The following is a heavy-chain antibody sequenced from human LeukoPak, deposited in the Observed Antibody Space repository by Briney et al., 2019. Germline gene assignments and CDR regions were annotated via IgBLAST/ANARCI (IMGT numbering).Heavy chain of an antibody. D-gene: IGHD3-16*01. J-gene: IGHJ4*02. CDR2: IYYSGST. Sequence: SETLSLTCTVSGGSISSSTYYWGWIRQSPGKGLEWIGGIYYSGSTYYNPSLKSRVTISLDMSKNQFSLKLSSVTAADTAVYYCARVGRGGCFDYWGQGTLVTVSS. V-gene: IGHV4-39*07. CDR3: ARVGRGGCFDY. CDR1: GGSISSSTYY.